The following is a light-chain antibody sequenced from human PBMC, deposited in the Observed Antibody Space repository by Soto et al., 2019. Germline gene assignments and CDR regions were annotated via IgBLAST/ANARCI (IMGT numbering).Light chain of an antibody. V-gene: IGKV3-15*01. J-gene: IGKJ1*01. CDR1: ETVTSN. CDR2: GAS. CDR3: QQYNDWPRT. Sequence: EIVMTQSPVTLSVSPGETANLSCRASETVTSNLACYQQKPGRSPMLLLSGASTRATGIPARFSGSGSGTDFTLTISRLESEDLAVYYCQQYNDWPRTFGQGTKVDIK.